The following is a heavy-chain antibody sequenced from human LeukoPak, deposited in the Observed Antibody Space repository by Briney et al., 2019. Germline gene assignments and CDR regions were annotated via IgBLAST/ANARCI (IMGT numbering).Heavy chain of an antibody. V-gene: IGHV3-30*04. J-gene: IGHJ4*02. CDR3: ARDPSRFGEYGYFDY. CDR1: GFRFSSFA. D-gene: IGHD3-10*01. Sequence: GSLRLSCAASGFRFSSFAMHWVRQTPGKGLEWVAGMSYNGNDKYYEDSLKGRFTISRDNSKNTLYLQMNSLRAEDTAVYYCARDPSRFGEYGYFDYWGQGSLVTVSS. CDR2: MSYNGNDK.